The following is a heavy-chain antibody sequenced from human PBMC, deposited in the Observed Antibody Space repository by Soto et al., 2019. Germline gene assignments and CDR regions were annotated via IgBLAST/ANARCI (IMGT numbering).Heavy chain of an antibody. V-gene: IGHV3-74*01. CDR2: IDNAGTDS. CDR1: GFTLSGRS. D-gene: IGHD3-10*01. Sequence: EVQLVESGGGLVQPGGSLRLSCAASGFTLSGRSMHWVRQAPGKGLVWVSGIDNAGTDSTYADSVKGRFTSSRDNAKNILDRQMNSLRVEYTAVYYCARGWFGPDVWGKGTTVTVSS. J-gene: IGHJ6*04. CDR3: ARGWFGPDV.